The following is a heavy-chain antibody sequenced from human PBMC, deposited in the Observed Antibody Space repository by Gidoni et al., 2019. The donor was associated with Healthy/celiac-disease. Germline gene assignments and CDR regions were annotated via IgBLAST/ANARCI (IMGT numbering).Heavy chain of an antibody. CDR1: GGSVSGYY. V-gene: IGHV4-34*01. J-gene: IGHJ6*02. Sequence: QVQLQQWGAGLLKPAETLSLTCAVYGGSVSGYYWSWIRQPPGKGLEWIGEINHSGSTNYNPSLKSRVTISVDTSKNQFSLKLSSVTAADTAVYYCARSPATSYYYYGMDVWGQGTTVTVSS. CDR3: ARSPATSYYYYGMDV. CDR2: INHSGST. D-gene: IGHD1-26*01.